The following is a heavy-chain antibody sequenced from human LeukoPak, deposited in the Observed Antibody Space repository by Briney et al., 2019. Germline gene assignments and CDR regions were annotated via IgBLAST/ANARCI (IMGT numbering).Heavy chain of an antibody. CDR2: IHYSGST. CDR1: GGSISSDY. V-gene: IGHV4-59*08. Sequence: SETLSLTCTVSGGSISSDYWSWIRQPPGKGLEWIGYIHYSGSTNYNPSLKSRVTISVDTSKNQFSLKLSSVTAADTAVYYCARVSRYYYGSGSYSSSYYYYGMDVWGQGTTVTVSS. D-gene: IGHD3-10*01. CDR3: ARVSRYYYGSGSYSSSYYYYGMDV. J-gene: IGHJ6*02.